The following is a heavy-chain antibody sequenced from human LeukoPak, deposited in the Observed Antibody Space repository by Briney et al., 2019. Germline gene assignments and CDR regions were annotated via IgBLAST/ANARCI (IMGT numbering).Heavy chain of an antibody. D-gene: IGHD2-21*02. CDR2: ISSCSSTI. CDR1: GFTFSSYS. Sequence: GGSLRLSCAASGFTFSSYSMNWVRQAPGKGLEWVSYISSCSSTIYYADSVKGRFTISRDNAKNSLYLQMNSLRAEDTAVYYCARVVTCDYWGQGTLVTVSS. V-gene: IGHV3-48*01. CDR3: ARVVTCDY. J-gene: IGHJ4*02.